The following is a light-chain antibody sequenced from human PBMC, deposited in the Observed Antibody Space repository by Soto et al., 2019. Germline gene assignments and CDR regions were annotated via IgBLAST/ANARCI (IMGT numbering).Light chain of an antibody. J-gene: IGKJ4*01. CDR3: QQRSNWPSLP. CDR2: DAS. Sequence: IVLTQSPASLCLSPGEIATRSCRASQRVSTYLAWYQQKPCHSPRLLIYDASNRTTGIPARFSASGSGTDFTLTITSLEPEAFAVYYCQQRSNWPSLPCGGGTKVDIK. V-gene: IGKV3-11*01. CDR1: QRVSTY.